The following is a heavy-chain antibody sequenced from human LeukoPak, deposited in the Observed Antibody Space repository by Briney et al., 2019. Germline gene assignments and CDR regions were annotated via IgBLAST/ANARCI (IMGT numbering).Heavy chain of an antibody. CDR3: ARDIPRGILTGYPFGFDP. D-gene: IGHD3-9*01. CDR1: GGTFSSYA. J-gene: IGHJ5*02. CDR2: IVPIFGTA. V-gene: IGHV1-69*01. Sequence: PGSSVKVSCKASGGTFSSYAISWVRQAPGQGLEWMGGIVPIFGTANYAQKFQGRVTITADESTSTAYMELSSLRSEDTAVYYCARDIPRGILTGYPFGFDPWGQGTLVTVSS.